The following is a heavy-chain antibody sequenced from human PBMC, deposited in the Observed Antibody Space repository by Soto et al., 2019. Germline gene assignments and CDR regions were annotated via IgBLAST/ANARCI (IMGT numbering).Heavy chain of an antibody. Sequence: GGSLRLSCAASGFTFSDYYMSWIRQAPGKGLEWVSYISSSGSTIYYADPVKGRFTISRDNAKNSLYLQMNSLRAEDTAVYYCARVQGFDWLYFLSWFDPWGQGTLVTVSS. CDR1: GFTFSDYY. D-gene: IGHD3-9*01. V-gene: IGHV3-11*01. CDR3: ARVQGFDWLYFLSWFDP. CDR2: ISSSGSTI. J-gene: IGHJ5*02.